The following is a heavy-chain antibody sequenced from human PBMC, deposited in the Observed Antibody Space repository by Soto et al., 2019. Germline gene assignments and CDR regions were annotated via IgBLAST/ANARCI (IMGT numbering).Heavy chain of an antibody. CDR2: IIPIFGTA. V-gene: IGHV1-69*01. CDR1: GGTFSSYA. Sequence: QVQLVQSGAEVKKPRSSVKVSCKASGGTFSSYAISWVRQAPGQGLEWMGGIIPIFGTANYAQKFQGRVTITADESTSTDYMQLSSLRSEDTAVYYCAKEDCSGGSCYYWGQGTLVTVSS. D-gene: IGHD2-15*01. J-gene: IGHJ4*02. CDR3: AKEDCSGGSCYY.